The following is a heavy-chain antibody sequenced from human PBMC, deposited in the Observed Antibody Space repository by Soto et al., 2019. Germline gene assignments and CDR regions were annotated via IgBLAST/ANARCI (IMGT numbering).Heavy chain of an antibody. J-gene: IGHJ4*02. CDR3: ARAPFRHEPDY. CDR2: INPSGGST. V-gene: IGHV1-46*03. Sequence: ASVKGSCKASGYTFTSDYMHWVRQAPGQGLEWMGIINPSGGSTSYAQKFQGRVTMTRDTSTSTVYMELSSLRSEDTAVYYCARAPFRHEPDYWGQGTLVTSPQ. CDR1: GYTFTSDY.